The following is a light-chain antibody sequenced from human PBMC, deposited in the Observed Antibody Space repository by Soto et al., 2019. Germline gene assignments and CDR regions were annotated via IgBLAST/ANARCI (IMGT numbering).Light chain of an antibody. J-gene: IGKJ1*01. CDR1: EKINKC. CDR3: QKWNSYPWT. Sequence: IQMTQSPSTLSASVGDRVTITCRASEKINKCLAWYQQKPGKAPKLLISDASSLESWVPSRFSGSGSGTEFTLTISSRQPDDFATAYCQKWNSYPWTFGQGTKVEIK. CDR2: DAS. V-gene: IGKV1-5*01.